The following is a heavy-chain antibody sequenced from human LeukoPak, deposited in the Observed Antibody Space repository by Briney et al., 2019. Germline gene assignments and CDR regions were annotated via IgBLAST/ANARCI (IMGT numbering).Heavy chain of an antibody. CDR1: GGTFSSYA. CDR2: IIPIFGTA. D-gene: IGHD5-12*01. J-gene: IGHJ4*02. CDR3: ARGVFIVATTYYFDY. V-gene: IGHV1-69*06. Sequence: SVKVSCKASGGTFSSYAISWVRQAPGQGLEWMGGIIPIFGTANYAQKFQGRVTTTADKSTSTAYMELSSLRSEDTAVYYCARGVFIVATTYYFDYWGQGTLVTVSS.